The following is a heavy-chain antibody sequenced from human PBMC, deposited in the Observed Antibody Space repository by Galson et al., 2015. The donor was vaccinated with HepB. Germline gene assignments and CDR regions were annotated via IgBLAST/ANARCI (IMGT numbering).Heavy chain of an antibody. J-gene: IGHJ2*01. D-gene: IGHD3-10*01. Sequence: SVKVSCKASGYTLTGYYMHWVRQAPGQGFEWMGWINPNNGGTNYAQKFQGRVTMTRDTSINTAYMELTRLRSDDTAVYYCARVLYGSGNYWYFDLWGRGTLVTVSS. CDR2: INPNNGGT. CDR1: GYTLTGYY. CDR3: ARVLYGSGNYWYFDL. V-gene: IGHV1-2*02.